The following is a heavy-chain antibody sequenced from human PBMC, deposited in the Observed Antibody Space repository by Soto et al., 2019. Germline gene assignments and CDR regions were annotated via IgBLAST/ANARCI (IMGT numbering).Heavy chain of an antibody. Sequence: ASVKVSCKASGYTFTSYGISWVRQAPGQGLEWMGWISAYNGNTNYAQKLQGRVTMTTDTSTSTAYMELRSLRSDDTAVYYCARVPVWFGELLWRGDWFDSWGQGTLVTVSS. CDR1: GYTFTSYG. J-gene: IGHJ5*01. CDR2: ISAYNGNT. CDR3: ARVPVWFGELLWRGDWFDS. D-gene: IGHD3-10*01. V-gene: IGHV1-18*01.